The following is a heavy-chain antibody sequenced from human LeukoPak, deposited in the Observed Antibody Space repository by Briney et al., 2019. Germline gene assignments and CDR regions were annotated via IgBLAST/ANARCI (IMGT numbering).Heavy chain of an antibody. D-gene: IGHD6-19*01. J-gene: IGHJ4*02. CDR3: ARGGYTSGWYVFDY. CDR2: IYYSGST. Sequence: SETLSLTCTDSGGSITSSYWSWIRQPPGKRLEWIGYIYYSGSTNFNPSLKGRVTISVDTSKNQFSLKLSSVTAADTAVYYCARGGYTSGWYVFDYWGQGTLVTVSS. V-gene: IGHV4-59*01. CDR1: GGSITSSY.